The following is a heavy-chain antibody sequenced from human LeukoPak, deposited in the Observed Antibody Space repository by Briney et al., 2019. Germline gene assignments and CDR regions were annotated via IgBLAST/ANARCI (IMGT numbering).Heavy chain of an antibody. Sequence: PGGSLRLSCAASGFTFGTDAMSWVRQAPGQGLEWVSTISGTSGSTYSADSVKGRFTISRDNSKNTLYLQMNSLRADDTAVYYCAKDYLGGSYSFDYWGQGTLVTVSS. CDR2: ISGTSGST. V-gene: IGHV3-23*01. CDR3: AKDYLGGSYSFDY. D-gene: IGHD1-26*01. CDR1: GFTFGTDA. J-gene: IGHJ4*02.